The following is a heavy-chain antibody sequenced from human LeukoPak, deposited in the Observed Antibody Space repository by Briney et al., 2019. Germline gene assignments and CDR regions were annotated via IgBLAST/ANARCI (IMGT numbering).Heavy chain of an antibody. CDR3: AEGRYFDWLDDAFDI. CDR2: IYYSGST. D-gene: IGHD3-9*01. Sequence: SETLSLTCTVSGGSISSSSYYWGWIRQPPGKGLEWIGSIYYSGSTYYNPSLKSRVTISVDTSKNQFSLKLSSVTAADTAVYYCAEGRYFDWLDDAFDIWGPGTMVTVSS. CDR1: GGSISSSSYY. V-gene: IGHV4-39*01. J-gene: IGHJ3*02.